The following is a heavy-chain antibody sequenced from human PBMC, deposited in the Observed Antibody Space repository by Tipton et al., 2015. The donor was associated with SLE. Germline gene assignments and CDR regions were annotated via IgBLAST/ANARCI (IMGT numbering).Heavy chain of an antibody. V-gene: IGHV3-23*04. CDR3: AREGGAAAGRDYYGMDV. D-gene: IGHD6-13*01. Sequence: VQLVQSGGGLVQPGGSLRLSCAASGFTFSSYAMSWVRQAPGKGLEWVSAISGSGGSTYYADSVKGRFTISRDNAKNSLYLQMNSLRAEDTAVYYCAREGGAAAGRDYYGMDVGGQGTTVTVSS. J-gene: IGHJ6*02. CDR1: GFTFSSYA. CDR2: ISGSGGST.